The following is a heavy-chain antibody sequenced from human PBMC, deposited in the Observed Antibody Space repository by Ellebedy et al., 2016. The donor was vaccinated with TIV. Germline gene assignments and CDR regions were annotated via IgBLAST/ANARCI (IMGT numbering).Heavy chain of an antibody. V-gene: IGHV3-48*04. D-gene: IGHD3-10*01. J-gene: IGHJ4*02. CDR1: GFSLSSFH. CDR3: ASDGNFGSGRFPFAH. Sequence: PGGSLRLSCAASGFSLSSFHMNWVRQAPGKGLEWVSHISSSGDTIHYADSVKGRFTISRDTATNTLFLQMNSLRAEDTGLYYCASDGNFGSGRFPFAHWGQGTLVTVSS. CDR2: ISSSGDTI.